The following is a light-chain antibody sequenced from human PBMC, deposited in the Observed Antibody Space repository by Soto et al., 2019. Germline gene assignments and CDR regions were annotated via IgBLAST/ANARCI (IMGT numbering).Light chain of an antibody. V-gene: IGKV2-28*01. CDR3: MQALQTPWT. J-gene: IGKJ1*01. Sequence: DIVMTQSPLSLPVTPGEPASISFRSSESLLHSNGYNYLDWYLQKPGQSPQLLIFLGSNRASGVPDRLSGSGSCTDFTLKISRVEAEDFGVYYCMQALQTPWTFGQGTKVEIK. CDR1: ESLLHSNGYNY. CDR2: LGS.